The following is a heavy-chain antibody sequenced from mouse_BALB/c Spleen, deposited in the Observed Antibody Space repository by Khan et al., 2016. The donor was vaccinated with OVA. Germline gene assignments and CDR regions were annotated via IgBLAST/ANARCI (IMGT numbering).Heavy chain of an antibody. CDR1: GFNIKDTY. Sequence: VQLQQSGAEIVKPGASVKLSCTASGFNIKDTYMHWINQRPQQGLVWIGRIDPASGNARYDPKFQDKATIAADASSNTAYLQLSSLTSEDTAVYYCIRGAYSGLFAYWGQGTLVTVSA. CDR2: IDPASGNA. V-gene: IGHV14-3*02. D-gene: IGHD2-10*01. CDR3: IRGAYSGLFAY. J-gene: IGHJ3*01.